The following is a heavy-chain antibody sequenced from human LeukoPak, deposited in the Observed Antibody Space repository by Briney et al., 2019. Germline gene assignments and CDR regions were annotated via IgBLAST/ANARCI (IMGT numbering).Heavy chain of an antibody. CDR2: INHGGST. CDR1: GGSFSGYY. CDR3: ARDYGEFDY. V-gene: IGHV4-34*01. J-gene: IGHJ4*02. D-gene: IGHD4-17*01. Sequence: SETLSLTCAVYGGSFSGYYWSWIRQPPGKGLEWIGEINHGGSTNYNPSLKSRVTISVDTSKNQFSLKLSSVTAADTAVYYCARDYGEFDYWGQGTLVTVSS.